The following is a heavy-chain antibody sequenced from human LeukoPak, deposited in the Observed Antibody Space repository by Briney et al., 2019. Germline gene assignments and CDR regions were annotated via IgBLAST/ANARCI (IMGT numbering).Heavy chain of an antibody. D-gene: IGHD6-13*01. Sequence: PGGSLRLSCAASGFTFSSYAMSWVRQAPGKGLEWVSAISGSGGSTYYADSVKGRFTISRDNSKNTLYLQMNSLRAEDTAVYYCAKDRRAGYSSSWWYYYYGMDVWGQGTTVIVSS. CDR1: GFTFSSYA. J-gene: IGHJ6*02. V-gene: IGHV3-23*01. CDR3: AKDRRAGYSSSWWYYYYGMDV. CDR2: ISGSGGST.